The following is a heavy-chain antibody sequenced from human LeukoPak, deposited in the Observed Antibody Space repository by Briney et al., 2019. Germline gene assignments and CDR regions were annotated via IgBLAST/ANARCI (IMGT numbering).Heavy chain of an antibody. J-gene: IGHJ3*02. D-gene: IGHD3-3*01. CDR3: ARGSRFGVVGRDAFDI. V-gene: IGHV3-21*01. CDR2: ISISSNYI. Sequence: GGSLRLSCAASGFTFSRYSMNWVRQAPGKGLEWVSSISISSNYIYYADSVKGRFTISRDNAKNSLYLQVNSLRAEDTAVYYCARGSRFGVVGRDAFDIWGQGTVSPSL. CDR1: GFTFSRYS.